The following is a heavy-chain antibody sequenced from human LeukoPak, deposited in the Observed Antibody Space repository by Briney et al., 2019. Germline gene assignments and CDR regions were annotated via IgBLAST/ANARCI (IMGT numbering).Heavy chain of an antibody. J-gene: IGHJ3*02. CDR1: GFTFSSYA. CDR2: ISGSGGST. Sequence: GGSLRLSCAASGFTFSSYAMSWVRQAPVKGLEWVSAISGSGGSTYYADSVKGRFTISRDNSKNTLYLQMNSLRAEDTAVYYCAKHRYYYDSSGYYDDAFDIWGQGTMVTVSS. D-gene: IGHD3-22*01. CDR3: AKHRYYYDSSGYYDDAFDI. V-gene: IGHV3-23*01.